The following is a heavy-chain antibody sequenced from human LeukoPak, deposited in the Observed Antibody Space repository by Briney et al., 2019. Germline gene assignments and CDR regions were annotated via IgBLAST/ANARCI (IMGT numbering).Heavy chain of an antibody. CDR2: IWYDGSHQ. Sequence: PGGSLRLSCAASGFTLGSYGMHWVRQAPGKGLEWVAVIWYDGSHQHYTDSVKGRFTVSRDNSKNTLFLQMDSLRAEDTAVYYCASEKFHTGSHTTPDYWGQGTLVTVSS. J-gene: IGHJ4*02. CDR3: ASEKFHTGSHTTPDY. D-gene: IGHD1-26*01. V-gene: IGHV3-33*01. CDR1: GFTLGSYG.